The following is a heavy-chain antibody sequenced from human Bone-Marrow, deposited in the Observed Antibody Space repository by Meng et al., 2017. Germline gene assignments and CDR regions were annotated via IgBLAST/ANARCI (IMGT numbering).Heavy chain of an antibody. J-gene: IGHJ4*02. CDR1: GYTFTSYD. CDR2: MNPNSGNT. CDR3: ARGVLLELGKMG. D-gene: IGHD7-27*01. Sequence: SVKVSCKASGYTFTSYDINWVRQATGQGLEWMGWMNPNSGNTGYAQKFQGRVTMTRNTSISTAYMELSSLRSEDTAVYYCARGVLLELGKMGWGQGTLVTVSS. V-gene: IGHV1-8*01.